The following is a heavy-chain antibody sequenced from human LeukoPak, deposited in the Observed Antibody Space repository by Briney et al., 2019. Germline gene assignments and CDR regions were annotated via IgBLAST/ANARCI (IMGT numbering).Heavy chain of an antibody. D-gene: IGHD6-13*01. J-gene: IGHJ4*02. V-gene: IGHV3-53*01. CDR2: IYSGGTT. Sequence: GGSLRLSCAASGFTVSTNYMSWVRQAPGKGLEWVSVIYSGGTTNYADSAKGRFTISRDNSKNTVYLQLNSLRAGDTAIYYCTKDRRGPAAGTWYFDSWGQGTLVTVSS. CDR1: GFTVSTNY. CDR3: TKDRRGPAAGTWYFDS.